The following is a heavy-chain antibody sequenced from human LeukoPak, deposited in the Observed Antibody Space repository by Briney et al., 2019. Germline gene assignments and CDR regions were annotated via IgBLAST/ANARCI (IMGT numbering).Heavy chain of an antibody. CDR3: AKSLGTAIPIY. CDR1: GLSFGDYG. CDR2: ISSSSTTI. V-gene: IGHV3-48*03. J-gene: IGHJ4*02. Sequence: GGSLRLSCTPSGLSFGDYGMSWVRQAPGKGLEWVSYISSSSTTIYYADSVKGRFTISRDNAKNSLYLQMNSLRAEDTAVYYCAKSLGTAIPIYWGQGTLVTVSS. D-gene: IGHD2-21*02.